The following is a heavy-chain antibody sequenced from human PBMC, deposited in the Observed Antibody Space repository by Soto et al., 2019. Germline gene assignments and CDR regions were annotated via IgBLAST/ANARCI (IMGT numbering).Heavy chain of an antibody. CDR3: ARHRRITMVRRVGGTNWFDT. J-gene: IGHJ5*02. CDR2: MNPNRGNT. Sequence: ASVNVSCKASGYTFTRYDINWVRQATGQGLEWMGWMNPNRGNTGYAQKCQGRVTMTRNTSISTAYMELSSLRSEDTAVYYCARHRRITMVRRVGGTNWFDTCGQGPSVTVSS. CDR1: GYTFTRYD. V-gene: IGHV1-8*01. D-gene: IGHD3-10*01.